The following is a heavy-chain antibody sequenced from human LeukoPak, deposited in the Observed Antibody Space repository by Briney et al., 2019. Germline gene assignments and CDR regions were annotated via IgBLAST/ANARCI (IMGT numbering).Heavy chain of an antibody. V-gene: IGHV4-34*01. CDR1: GGSFSGYY. D-gene: IGHD6-19*01. Sequence: SETLSLTCAVYGGSFSGYYWSWIRQPPGKGLEWIGEINHSGSTNYNPSLKSRVTISVDTSKNQFSLKLSSVTAEDTAVYYCARGSSVAHPYNWFDPWGQGTLVTVSS. CDR2: INHSGST. J-gene: IGHJ5*02. CDR3: ARGSSVAHPYNWFDP.